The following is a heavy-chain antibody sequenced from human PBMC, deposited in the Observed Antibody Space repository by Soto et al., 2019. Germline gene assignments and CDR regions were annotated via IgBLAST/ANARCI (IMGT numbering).Heavy chain of an antibody. CDR3: AKKGLGSLATYCTTGDCHYAFDV. CDR2: ISGGGDGT. V-gene: IGHV3-23*01. J-gene: IGHJ3*01. D-gene: IGHD2-8*01. Sequence: EVHLLESGGGLVRPGGSLGLSCAASGFTFYNYAMNWVRQAPGKGLEWVSTISGGGDGTYYADSVKGRFTISRDNSRNTVYLQMISLRAEDTAVYYCAKKGLGSLATYCTTGDCHYAFDVWGQGTLVTVSS. CDR1: GFTFYNYA.